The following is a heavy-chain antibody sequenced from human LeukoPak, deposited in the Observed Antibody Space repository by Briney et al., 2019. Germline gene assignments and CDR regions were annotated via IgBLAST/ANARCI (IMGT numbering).Heavy chain of an antibody. D-gene: IGHD3-22*01. CDR3: ASTRLLRFDS. Sequence: SETLSLTCTVSGGSINSGGSYWSWIRQPPGKGLEWIGYIYHSGSTYYNPSLKGRVTISIDRSKNQFSLRLSSVTAADTAVYYCASTRLLRFDSWGQGTLVTVSS. J-gene: IGHJ4*02. CDR2: IYHSGST. V-gene: IGHV4-30-2*01. CDR1: GGSINSGGSY.